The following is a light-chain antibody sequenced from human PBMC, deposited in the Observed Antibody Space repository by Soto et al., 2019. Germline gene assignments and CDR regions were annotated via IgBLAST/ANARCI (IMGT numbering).Light chain of an antibody. CDR2: EVS. CDR3: RSYTRSSTRL. CDR1: SSDVGAYDY. V-gene: IGLV2-14*03. Sequence: QSALTQPASVSGSPGQSITISCTGTSSDVGAYDYVSWYQQHPDKAPKLMIYEVSNRPSGVSNRFSGSKSVNTATLTISGLQAEDEAEYYYRSYTRSSTRLFGTGTKGTVL. J-gene: IGLJ1*01.